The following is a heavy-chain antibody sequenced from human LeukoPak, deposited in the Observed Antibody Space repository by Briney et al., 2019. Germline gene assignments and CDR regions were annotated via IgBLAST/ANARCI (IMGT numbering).Heavy chain of an antibody. CDR1: GFTFSSYA. Sequence: GGSLRLSCAASGFTFSSYAMHWVRQAPGKGLEWVAVISYDGGNKYYADSVKGRFTISRDNSKNTLYLQMNSLRAEDTAVYYCARDRVVVVPAASTYYYYYYGMDVWGQGTTVTVSS. V-gene: IGHV3-30-3*01. CDR2: ISYDGGNK. D-gene: IGHD2-2*01. J-gene: IGHJ6*02. CDR3: ARDRVVVVPAASTYYYYYYGMDV.